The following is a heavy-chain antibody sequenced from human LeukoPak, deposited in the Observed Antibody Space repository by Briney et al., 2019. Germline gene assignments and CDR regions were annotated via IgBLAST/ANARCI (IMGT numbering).Heavy chain of an antibody. CDR1: GGSFRSYA. CDR2: IIPLFGTA. V-gene: IGHV1-69*05. J-gene: IGHJ6*03. CDR3: ARGGVAAAGTFVYYMDV. Sequence: GASVKVSCKASGGSFRSYAISWVRQAPGDGLEWMGGIIPLFGTANYAQKFEDRVTITTDESTTTAYMELSSLRSEDTAVYYCARGGVAAAGTFVYYMDVWGKGTTVTVSS. D-gene: IGHD6-13*01.